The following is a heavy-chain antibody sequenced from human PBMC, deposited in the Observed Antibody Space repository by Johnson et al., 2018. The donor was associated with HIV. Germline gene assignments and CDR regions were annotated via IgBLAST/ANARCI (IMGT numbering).Heavy chain of an antibody. J-gene: IGHJ3*02. Sequence: QVQLVESGGGLVKPGASLRLSCPASGFNFSDSYLNWIRQDPGKGLDWVSYISSSGSTIYYAGSVKGRLTISRDNSKNTLYLQMNSLRAEDTAVYYCARSSGSYLDDAFDIWGQGTMVTVSS. CDR2: ISSSGSTI. V-gene: IGHV3-11*04. D-gene: IGHD1-26*01. CDR3: ARSSGSYLDDAFDI. CDR1: GFNFSDSY.